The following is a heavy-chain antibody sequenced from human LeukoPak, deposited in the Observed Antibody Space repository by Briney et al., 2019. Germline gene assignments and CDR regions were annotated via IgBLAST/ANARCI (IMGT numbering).Heavy chain of an antibody. D-gene: IGHD2-2*01. J-gene: IGHJ3*02. CDR3: ARPPYCSSTSCSDAFDI. CDR2: INHSGST. Sequence: SETLSLTCTVSGGSISSYYWSWIRQPPGKGLEWIGEINHSGSTNYNPSLKSRVTISVDTSKNQFSLKLSSVTAADTAVYYCARPPYCSSTSCSDAFDIWGQGTMVTVSS. CDR1: GGSISSYY. V-gene: IGHV4-34*01.